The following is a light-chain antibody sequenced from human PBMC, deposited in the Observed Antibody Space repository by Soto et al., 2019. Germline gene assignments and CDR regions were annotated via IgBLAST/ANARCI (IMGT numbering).Light chain of an antibody. V-gene: IGKV1-5*03. CDR2: KAS. CDR3: QQYNTWRSIS. J-gene: IGKJ5*01. Sequence: DIQMTQSPSTLSGSVGDRVTITCRASQTISSWLAWYQQRPGKAPKLLLYKASTLKSGVPSRFSGSGCATAYTLPISSLQSEDFAVYYCQQYNTWRSISFGQGTRLEIK. CDR1: QTISSW.